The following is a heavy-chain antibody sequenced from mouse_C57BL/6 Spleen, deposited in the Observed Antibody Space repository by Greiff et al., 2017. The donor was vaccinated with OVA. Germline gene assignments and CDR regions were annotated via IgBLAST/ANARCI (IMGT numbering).Heavy chain of an antibody. J-gene: IGHJ3*01. CDR3: ARVGGVYYGSPAAY. D-gene: IGHD1-1*01. V-gene: IGHV1-26*01. CDR2: INPNNGGT. CDR1: GYTFTDYY. Sequence: VQLQQSGPELVKPGASVKISCKASGYTFTDYYMNWVKQSHGKSLEWIGDINPNNGGTSYNQKFKGKATLTVDKSSSTAYMELRSLTSEDSAVYYCARVGGVYYGSPAAYWGQGTLVTVSA.